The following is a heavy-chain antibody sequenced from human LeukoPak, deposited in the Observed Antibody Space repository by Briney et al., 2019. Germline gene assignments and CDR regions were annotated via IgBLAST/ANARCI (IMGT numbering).Heavy chain of an antibody. J-gene: IGHJ3*02. CDR3: ARELASNIRSFDM. Sequence: ASVKVSCKASGYTFTNYGISWVRQAPGQGLEWMGWISAYNGNTNYAQKFQGRVTMTTDTSTNTAYMELRSLRSDDTAVYYCARELASNIRSFDMWGQGTMVTVSS. V-gene: IGHV1-18*01. D-gene: IGHD2/OR15-2a*01. CDR1: GYTFTNYG. CDR2: ISAYNGNT.